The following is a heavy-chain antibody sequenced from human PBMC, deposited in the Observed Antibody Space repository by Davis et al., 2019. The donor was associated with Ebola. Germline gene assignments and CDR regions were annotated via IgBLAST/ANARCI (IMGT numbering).Heavy chain of an antibody. CDR3: AQEYCSNSGSYCTYFDH. CDR2: ISFIGNHK. D-gene: IGHD3-10*01. J-gene: IGHJ4*02. CDR1: GFSFSTYG. Sequence: PGGSLRLSCAASGFSFSTYGMHWVRQAPGKGLEWVAVISFIGNHKDYVDSVKGRFTISRDNSDYTLYLQMNSLRAEDTAVYHCAQEYCSNSGSYCTYFDHWGQGTLVTVSS. V-gene: IGHV3-30*18.